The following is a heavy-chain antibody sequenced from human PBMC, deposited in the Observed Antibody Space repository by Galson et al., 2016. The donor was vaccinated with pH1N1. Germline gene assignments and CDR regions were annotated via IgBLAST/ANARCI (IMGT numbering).Heavy chain of an antibody. J-gene: IGHJ3*02. Sequence: QSGAEVKKPGESLKISCKGSGYRFSSSWIGWVRQMPGKGLEWMGIIYIGGSLIRYSPSFQGQVTISAVKSINIVNMQCSSLKASDTAIYYCARQNDYVDYLGDAFDIWGQGTLGTVSA. CDR1: GYRFSSSW. V-gene: IGHV5-51*01. D-gene: IGHD4-17*01. CDR3: ARQNDYVDYLGDAFDI. CDR2: IYIGGSLI.